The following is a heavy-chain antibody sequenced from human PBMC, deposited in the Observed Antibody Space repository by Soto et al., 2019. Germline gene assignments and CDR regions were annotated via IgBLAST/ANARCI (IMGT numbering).Heavy chain of an antibody. CDR2: INPNSGGT. J-gene: IGHJ5*02. V-gene: IGHV1-2*02. CDR1: GYTFTGYY. Sequence: QVQLVQSGAEVKKPGASVKVSCKASGYTFTGYYMHWVRQAPGQGLEWMGWINPNSGGTNYAQKLQGRATMTRDTSISTAYMELSRLRSDDTAVYYCARVTHDFWSGPFNWFDPWGQGTLVTVSS. D-gene: IGHD3-3*01. CDR3: ARVTHDFWSGPFNWFDP.